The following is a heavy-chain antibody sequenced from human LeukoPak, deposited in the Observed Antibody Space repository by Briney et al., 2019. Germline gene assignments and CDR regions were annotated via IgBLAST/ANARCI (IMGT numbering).Heavy chain of an antibody. CDR3: ARGGDIAAAGTTPFDY. Sequence: SETLSLTCAVYGGSFSGYYWSWIRQPPGKGLEWIGEINHSGSTNYNPPLKSRVTISVDTSKNQFSLKLSSVTAADTAVYYCARGGDIAAAGTTPFDYWGQGTLVTVSS. V-gene: IGHV4-34*01. J-gene: IGHJ4*02. CDR2: INHSGST. D-gene: IGHD6-13*01. CDR1: GGSFSGYY.